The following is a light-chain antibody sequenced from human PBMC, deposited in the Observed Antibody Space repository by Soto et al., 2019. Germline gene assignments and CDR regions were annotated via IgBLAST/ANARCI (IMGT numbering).Light chain of an antibody. CDR3: QQRYNWPPT. CDR2: GAS. J-gene: IGKJ5*01. CDR1: QSVNRY. V-gene: IGKV3-15*01. Sequence: EIVLTQSPATLSLSPGERATLSCWAGQSVNRYLVWYQQKPGQAPTLLIYGASTRATGIPARFSGSGSGTEFTLTISSLQSEDFAVYYCQQRYNWPPTFGQGTRLEIK.